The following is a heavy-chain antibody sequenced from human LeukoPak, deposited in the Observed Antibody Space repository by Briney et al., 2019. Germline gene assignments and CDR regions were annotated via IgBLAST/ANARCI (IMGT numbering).Heavy chain of an antibody. Sequence: SSETLSLTCTVSGGSISSYYWSWIRQPPGKGLEWIGYIYHSGSTYYNPSLKSRVTISVDRSKNQFSLKLSSVTAADTAVYYCAGLIAAAANGQIDYWGQGTLVTVSS. CDR3: AGLIAAAANGQIDY. CDR2: IYHSGST. V-gene: IGHV4-59*04. J-gene: IGHJ4*02. CDR1: GGSISSYY. D-gene: IGHD6-13*01.